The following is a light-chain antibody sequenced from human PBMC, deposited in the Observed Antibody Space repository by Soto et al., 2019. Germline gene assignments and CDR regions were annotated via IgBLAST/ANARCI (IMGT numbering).Light chain of an antibody. CDR3: AAWDDSLNGQV. Sequence: QSVLTQPPSASGTPGQRVTISCSGSSSNIVSNTVNWYQHLPGTAPKLLIYSNDQRPSGVPDRFSASKSGTSASLAISGLQSEDEAGYYCAAWDDSLNGQVFGTGTKVTVL. J-gene: IGLJ1*01. CDR1: SSNIVSNT. CDR2: SND. V-gene: IGLV1-44*01.